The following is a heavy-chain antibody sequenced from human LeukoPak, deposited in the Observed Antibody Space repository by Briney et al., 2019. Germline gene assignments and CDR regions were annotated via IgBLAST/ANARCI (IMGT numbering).Heavy chain of an antibody. D-gene: IGHD3-3*01. J-gene: IGHJ4*02. V-gene: IGHV3-74*01. CDR3: AKVKDFWSGYQGIWGYHFDY. CDR1: GFTFSSHW. CDR2: INTDGSTT. Sequence: GGSLRLSCAASGFTFSSHWMHWVRQAPGKGLVWGSRINTDGSTTNYADSVKGRFTVSRDNAKNTLYLQMNSLRAEDTAVSYCAKVKDFWSGYQGIWGYHFDYWGQGTLVTVSS.